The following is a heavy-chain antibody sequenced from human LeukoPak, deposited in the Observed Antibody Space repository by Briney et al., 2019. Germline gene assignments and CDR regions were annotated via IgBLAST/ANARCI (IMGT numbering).Heavy chain of an antibody. CDR3: ATLSRVSVGY. Sequence: SETLSLTCTVSGGSISSSTSYWGWIRQPPGKGLEWIGSIYYSGSTYYNPSLKSRVTISVDTSKNQFSLKLSSVTAADTAVYYCATLSRVSVGYWGQGTLVTVSS. D-gene: IGHD6-13*01. J-gene: IGHJ4*02. CDR2: IYYSGST. CDR1: GGSISSSTSY. V-gene: IGHV4-39*01.